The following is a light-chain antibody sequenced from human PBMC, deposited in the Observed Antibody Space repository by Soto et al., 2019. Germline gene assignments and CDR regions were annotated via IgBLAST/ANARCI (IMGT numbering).Light chain of an antibody. CDR3: AAWDDSLIGVV. CDR1: NSNIGSNT. J-gene: IGLJ2*01. Sequence: QSALTQPPSTSGTPGQRVTISCSGSNSNIGSNTVNWYQQLPGTAPKLLIYTDNQRPSGVPNRFSGSKSGTSASLAISGLQSEDEADYYCAAWDDSLIGVVFGGGTKLTVL. CDR2: TDN. V-gene: IGLV1-44*01.